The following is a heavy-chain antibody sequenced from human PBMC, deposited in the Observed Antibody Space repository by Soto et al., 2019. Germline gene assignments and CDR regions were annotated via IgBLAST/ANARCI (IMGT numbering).Heavy chain of an antibody. J-gene: IGHJ2*01. CDR1: GGSFSGYY. CDR2: INDRGSI. D-gene: IGHD3-9*01. V-gene: IGHV4-34*01. CDR3: ARESHDILTGPPWVWYFDL. Sequence: QVQLQQWGAGPLRPLETLSLTCGVSGGSFSGYYWAWIRQSPGKGLEWLGEINDRGSINYNPSLKSRVSISVDTAKNHCSLNRRSVTAADTAVYYCARESHDILTGPPWVWYFDLWGRGTLVTVSS.